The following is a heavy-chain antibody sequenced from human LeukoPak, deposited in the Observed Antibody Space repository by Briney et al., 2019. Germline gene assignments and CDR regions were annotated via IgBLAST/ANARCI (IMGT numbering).Heavy chain of an antibody. J-gene: IGHJ6*02. Sequence: GASVTVSRTASGYIFTSYYVHWVRQAPGQGLEWMGIINPSGGSTSYAQKFQGRVTMTRDTSTSTVYMELSSLRSEDTAVYYCARDQTDCSSTSCYNFHYGMDVWGQGTTVTVSS. V-gene: IGHV1-46*01. CDR3: ARDQTDCSSTSCYNFHYGMDV. CDR2: INPSGGST. D-gene: IGHD2-2*02. CDR1: GYIFTSYY.